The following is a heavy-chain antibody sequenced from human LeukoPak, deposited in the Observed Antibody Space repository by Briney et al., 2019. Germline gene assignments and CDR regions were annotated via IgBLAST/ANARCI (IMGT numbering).Heavy chain of an antibody. J-gene: IGHJ6*02. Sequence: SETLSLTCTVSGGSISSSSYYWGWIRQPPGKGLEWIGSIYYSGSTYYNPSLKSRVTISVDTSKNRFSLKLSSVTAADTAVYYCARFGVVTAYHGMDVWGQGTTVTVSS. CDR1: GGSISSSSYY. CDR3: ARFGVVTAYHGMDV. V-gene: IGHV4-39*07. CDR2: IYYSGST. D-gene: IGHD2-21*02.